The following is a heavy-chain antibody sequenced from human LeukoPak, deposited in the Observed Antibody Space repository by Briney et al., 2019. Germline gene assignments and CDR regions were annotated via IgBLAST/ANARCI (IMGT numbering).Heavy chain of an antibody. J-gene: IGHJ4*02. CDR2: ISGSGGST. Sequence: GGSLRLSCAASGFTFSSYAMHWVRQAPGKGLEWVSAISGSGGSTYYADSVKGRFTISRDNSKNTLYLQMNSLRAEDTAVYYCAKDGEVRGYNYFDCWGQGTLVTVSS. D-gene: IGHD5-12*01. V-gene: IGHV3-23*01. CDR3: AKDGEVRGYNYFDC. CDR1: GFTFSSYA.